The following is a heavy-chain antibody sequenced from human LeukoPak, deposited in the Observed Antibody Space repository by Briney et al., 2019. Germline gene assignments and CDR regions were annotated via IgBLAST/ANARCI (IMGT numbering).Heavy chain of an antibody. CDR2: INHSGST. Sequence: KPSETLSLTCAVYGGSFSGYYWSWIRQPPEKGLEWIGEINHSGSTNYNPSLKSRVTISVDTSKNQFSLKLSSVTAADTAVYYCARGRGRMKKNYWGQGTLVTVSS. V-gene: IGHV4-34*01. D-gene: IGHD1-26*01. J-gene: IGHJ4*02. CDR1: GGSFSGYY. CDR3: ARGRGRMKKNY.